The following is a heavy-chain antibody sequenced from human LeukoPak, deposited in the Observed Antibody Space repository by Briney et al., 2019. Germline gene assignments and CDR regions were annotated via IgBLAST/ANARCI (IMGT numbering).Heavy chain of an antibody. D-gene: IGHD6-19*01. CDR2: IYYSGST. Sequence: PSETLSLTCTVSGGSISSYYWSWIRQPPGKGLEGIGYIYYSGSTNYNPSLKSRVTISVDTSKNQFSLKLSSVTAADTAVYYCAKGQKYSSGWYQSWGQGTLVTVSS. CDR3: AKGQKYSSGWYQS. J-gene: IGHJ4*02. V-gene: IGHV4-59*08. CDR1: GGSISSYY.